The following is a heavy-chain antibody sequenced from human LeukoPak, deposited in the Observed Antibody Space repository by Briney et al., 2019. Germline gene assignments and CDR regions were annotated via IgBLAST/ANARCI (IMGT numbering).Heavy chain of an antibody. V-gene: IGHV3-9*01. Sequence: GGSLRLSCAASGFTFDDYAMHWVRQAPGKGLEWVSGISWNSGSIDYADSVKGRFTVSRDNAKNSLYLQMNSLRAEDTAVYYCAPRGPLAAAGNQWGQGTLVTVSS. CDR3: APRGPLAAAGNQ. D-gene: IGHD6-13*01. CDR2: ISWNSGSI. J-gene: IGHJ4*02. CDR1: GFTFDDYA.